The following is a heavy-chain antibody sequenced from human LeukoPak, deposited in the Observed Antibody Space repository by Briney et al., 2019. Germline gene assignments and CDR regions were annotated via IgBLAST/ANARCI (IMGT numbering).Heavy chain of an antibody. J-gene: IGHJ4*02. CDR2: ISGSGGST. CDR1: GFTFSSYG. Sequence: GGSLRLSCAASGFTFSSYGMSWVRQAPGRGRRWAPPISGSGGSTYYADSVKGRFTISRDNSKNTLFLQMNSLRADDTAVYYCAKHLGGSGFYYSHFNYWGQGTLVTVSS. CDR3: AKHLGGSGFYYSHFNY. D-gene: IGHD3-22*01. V-gene: IGHV3-23*01.